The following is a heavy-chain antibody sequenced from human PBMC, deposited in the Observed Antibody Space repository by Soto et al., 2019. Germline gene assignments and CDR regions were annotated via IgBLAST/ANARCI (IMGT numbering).Heavy chain of an antibody. CDR3: ARDLGYDILTGYTYYFDY. V-gene: IGHV1-3*01. CDR1: GYTFTRYV. CDR2: INAGDGNT. J-gene: IGHJ4*02. Sequence: GASVKVSCKASGYTFTRYVIHWVRQAPGQRLEWMGWINAGDGNTKYSQKFQGRVTFTRDTSTSTAHMELSSLRSDDTAVYYCARDLGYDILTGYTYYFDYWGQGTLVTVSS. D-gene: IGHD3-9*01.